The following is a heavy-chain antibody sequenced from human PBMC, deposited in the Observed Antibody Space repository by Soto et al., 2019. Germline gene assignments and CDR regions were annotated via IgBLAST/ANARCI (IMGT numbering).Heavy chain of an antibody. CDR2: IYYSGST. CDR3: ASFSDRLTPATVLN. D-gene: IGHD6-13*01. J-gene: IGHJ4*02. CDR1: GDSISSGGYY. Sequence: QVQLQESGPGLVKPSQTLSLTCTVSGDSISSGGYYWTWIRQHPGKGLEWIGYIYYSGSTFYNPSLKIRLTISVDPSKNLLSLKLTSVTAADTAVYYCASFSDRLTPATVLNWGQGALVTVSS. V-gene: IGHV4-31*03.